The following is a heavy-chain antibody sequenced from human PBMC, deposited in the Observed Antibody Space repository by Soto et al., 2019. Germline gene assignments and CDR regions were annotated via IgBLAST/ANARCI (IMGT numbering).Heavy chain of an antibody. V-gene: IGHV4-34*01. CDR2: INHSGST. CDR3: ARGSSLWFGDRYYFDY. CDR1: GGSLGSYY. J-gene: IGHJ4*02. D-gene: IGHD3-10*01. Sequence: LETLSLTCTVSGGSLGSYYWSWIRQPPGKGLEWIGEINHSGSTNYNPSLKSRVTISVDTSKNQFSLKLSSVTAADTAVYYCARGSSLWFGDRYYFDYWGQGTLVTVSS.